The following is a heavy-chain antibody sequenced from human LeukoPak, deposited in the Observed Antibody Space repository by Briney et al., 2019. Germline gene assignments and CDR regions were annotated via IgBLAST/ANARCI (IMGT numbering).Heavy chain of an antibody. CDR1: GGSIINSNYY. CDR2: IYYSGST. D-gene: IGHD3-16*01. CDR3: ARGANWFDP. Sequence: SETLSLTCTVSGGSIINSNYYWAWMRQPPGKELEWIANIYYSGSTYYNPSLKSRVTISVDTSKNQFSLRVRSVTAADTAVYYCARGANWFDPWGQGTLVTVSS. V-gene: IGHV4-39*01. J-gene: IGHJ5*02.